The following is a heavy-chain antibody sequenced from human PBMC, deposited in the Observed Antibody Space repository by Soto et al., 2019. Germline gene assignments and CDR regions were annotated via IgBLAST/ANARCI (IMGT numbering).Heavy chain of an antibody. CDR2: IWYDGSNK. J-gene: IGHJ6*02. CDR3: ARDGSGWPPTVPYYYYYGMDV. V-gene: IGHV3-33*01. D-gene: IGHD6-19*01. CDR1: GFTFSSYG. Sequence: GGSLRLSCAASGFTFSSYGMHWVRQAPGKGLEWVAVIWYDGSNKYYADSVKGRFTISRDNSKNTLYLQMNSLRAEDTAVYYCARDGSGWPPTVPYYYYYGMDVWGQGTTVTVSS.